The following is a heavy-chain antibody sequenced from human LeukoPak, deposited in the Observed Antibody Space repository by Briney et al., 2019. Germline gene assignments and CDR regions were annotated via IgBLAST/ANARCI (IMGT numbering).Heavy chain of an antibody. D-gene: IGHD6-6*01. CDR2: VGGSGDST. V-gene: IGHV3-23*01. CDR1: GFIFSNHA. J-gene: IGHJ4*02. Sequence: PGGFLRLSCAASGFIFSNHAMSWVRQTPGKGLEWVSAVGGSGDSTYYADSVKGRFTISRDNSKNTMYLQMNSLRAEDTAVYYCATTPWVAARYFDYWGQGTLVTVSS. CDR3: ATTPWVAARYFDY.